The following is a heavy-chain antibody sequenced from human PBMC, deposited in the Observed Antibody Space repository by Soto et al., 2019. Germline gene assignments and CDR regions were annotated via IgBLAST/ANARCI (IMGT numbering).Heavy chain of an antibody. CDR1: GYSFTSYW. CDR2: IYPGDSDT. J-gene: IGHJ3*02. CDR3: ARHHDSGSAVDSFDI. V-gene: IGHV5-51*01. Sequence: GESLTISCQRSGYSFTSYWIGWVRQMPGKGLEWMGIIYPGDSDTRYSPSFEGQVTISADKSISTAYLQWSSLKASDTAMYYCARHHDSGSAVDSFDIWGQGTMVTVSS. D-gene: IGHD3-10*01.